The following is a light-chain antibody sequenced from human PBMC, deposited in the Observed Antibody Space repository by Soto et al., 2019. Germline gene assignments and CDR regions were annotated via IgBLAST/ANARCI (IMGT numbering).Light chain of an antibody. CDR2: AAS. V-gene: IGKV1-12*01. Sequence: DIQMTQSPSSVSASVGDRVTITCRASQDISSWVAWYQQKPGKAPKLLISAASSLQSGVPRRFSGSGSGTDFTLIISSLQPEDFAPYFCQQGDSFPFTLGGGTKVDSK. CDR1: QDISSW. J-gene: IGKJ4*01. CDR3: QQGDSFPFT.